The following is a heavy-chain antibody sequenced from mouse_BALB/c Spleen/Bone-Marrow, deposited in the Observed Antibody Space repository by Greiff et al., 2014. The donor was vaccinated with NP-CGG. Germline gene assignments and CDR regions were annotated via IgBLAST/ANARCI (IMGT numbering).Heavy chain of an antibody. V-gene: IGHV1-52*01. CDR3: ARSYDGYYVDY. Sequence: QVQLKESGAELVGPGASVKLSCKASGYTFTSYWMNWIKQRPEQGLEWIGRIDPYDSETHYNLKFKDKAILTVDKSSSTAYMQLSSLTSEDSAVYYCARSYDGYYVDYWGQGTTLTVSS. D-gene: IGHD2-3*01. J-gene: IGHJ2*01. CDR1: GYTFTSYW. CDR2: IDPYDSET.